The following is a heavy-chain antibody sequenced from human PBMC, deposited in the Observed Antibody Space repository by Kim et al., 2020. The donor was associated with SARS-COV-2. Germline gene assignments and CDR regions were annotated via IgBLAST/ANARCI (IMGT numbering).Heavy chain of an antibody. CDR3: TTVPAAYSAF. J-gene: IGHJ3*01. D-gene: IGHD6-25*01. CDR2: IKSKANGWAT. V-gene: IGHV3-15*01. Sequence: GGSLRLSCAASGFIFNNAGINWVRQAPGKGLEWVGRIKSKANGWATAYAAPVRGRFSISRDDSKNTLYLQMNSLKTEDTAVYYCTTVPAAYSAF. CDR1: GFIFNNAG.